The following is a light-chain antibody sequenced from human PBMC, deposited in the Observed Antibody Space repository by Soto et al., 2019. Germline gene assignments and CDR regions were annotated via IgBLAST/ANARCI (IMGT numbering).Light chain of an antibody. Sequence: QSALTQPPSASGFPGQSVTISCTGTSSDVGYYDYVSWYQQHPGKATKLVIYEVTKRPSGVPDRVSASKSGNTASLTVSGLRAEDEADYYCSSYAGSNNFVFGSGTKLTVL. CDR3: SSYAGSNNFV. J-gene: IGLJ1*01. CDR1: SSDVGYYDY. V-gene: IGLV2-8*01. CDR2: EVT.